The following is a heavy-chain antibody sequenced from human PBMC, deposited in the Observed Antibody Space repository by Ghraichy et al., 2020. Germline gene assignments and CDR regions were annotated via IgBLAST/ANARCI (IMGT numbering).Heavy chain of an antibody. CDR2: INHSGST. V-gene: IGHV4-34*01. Sequence: SETLSLTCAVYGGSFSGYYWSWIRQPPGKGLEWIGEINHSGSTNYNPSLTSRVTISVDTSKNQFSLKLSSVTAADTAVYYCARADPSYDLWSGYIYYFDYWGQGTLVTVSS. J-gene: IGHJ4*02. D-gene: IGHD3-3*01. CDR1: GGSFSGYY. CDR3: ARADPSYDLWSGYIYYFDY.